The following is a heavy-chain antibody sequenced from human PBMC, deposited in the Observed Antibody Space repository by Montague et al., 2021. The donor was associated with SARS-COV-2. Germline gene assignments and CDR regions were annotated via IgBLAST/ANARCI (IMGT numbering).Heavy chain of an antibody. CDR1: DGSFSDYS. D-gene: IGHD3-22*01. V-gene: IGHV4-34*01. Sequence: SEILSLTCAVYDGSFSDYSWTWIRQPPGKGLEWIGEINHRGSTNYNPSLKSRVTISVDTSKYQFSLKMTSVTAADTAVYYCARGRQHINMVVVVVTGGEYYFDFWGQGTLVAVSS. J-gene: IGHJ4*02. CDR3: ARGRQHINMVVVVVTGGEYYFDF. CDR2: INHRGST.